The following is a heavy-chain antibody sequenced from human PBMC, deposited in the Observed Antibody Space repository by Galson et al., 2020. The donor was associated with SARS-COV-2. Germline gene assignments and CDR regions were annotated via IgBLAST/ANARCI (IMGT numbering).Heavy chain of an antibody. CDR3: ATGVAVAGTPRNYYYYYGMDV. Sequence: ASVKVSCKVSGYTLTELSMHWVRQAPGKGLEWMGGFDPEDGETIYAQKFQDRVTMTEDTSTDTAYMELSSLRSEDTAVYYCATGVAVAGTPRNYYYYYGMDVWGQGTTVTVSS. J-gene: IGHJ6*02. CDR2: FDPEDGET. CDR1: GYTLTELS. V-gene: IGHV1-24*01. D-gene: IGHD6-19*01.